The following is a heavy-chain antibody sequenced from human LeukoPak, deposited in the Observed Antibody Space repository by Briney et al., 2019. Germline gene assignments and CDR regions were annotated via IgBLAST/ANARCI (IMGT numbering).Heavy chain of an antibody. Sequence: PGGSLRLSCEGSGFSFSSYWMTWVRQSPGKGPEWVANIKQDESETYTVDSVKGRFTISRDNAENSVYLHMNSLRAEDTALYYCARLSAYYYGSFFYYYMDVWGKGTTVTVSS. CDR2: IKQDESET. CDR1: GFSFSSYW. CDR3: ARLSAYYYGSFFYYYMDV. D-gene: IGHD3-10*01. J-gene: IGHJ6*03. V-gene: IGHV3-7*01.